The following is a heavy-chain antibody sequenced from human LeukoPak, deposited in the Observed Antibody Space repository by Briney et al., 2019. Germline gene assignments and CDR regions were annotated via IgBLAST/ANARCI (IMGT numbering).Heavy chain of an antibody. CDR1: GYTFTSYG. CDR2: ISAYNGNT. J-gene: IGHJ4*02. D-gene: IGHD3-3*01. Sequence: ASVNVSCKASGYTFTSYGISWVRQAPGQGLEWMGWISAYNGNTNYAQKLQGRVTMTTDTSTSTAYMELRSLRSDDTAVYYCARVVRKIFGVVIFDYWGQGTLVTVSS. V-gene: IGHV1-18*01. CDR3: ARVVRKIFGVVIFDY.